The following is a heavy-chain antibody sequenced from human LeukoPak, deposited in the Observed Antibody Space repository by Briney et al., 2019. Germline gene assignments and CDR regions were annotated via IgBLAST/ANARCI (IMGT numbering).Heavy chain of an antibody. D-gene: IGHD1/OR15-1a*01. Sequence: GSLRLSCAASGFIVSSNYMNWVRQAPGKGLEWASVIYSGGSTYYADSVKGRFTISRDNSKNTLYLQMNSLRAEDTAVYYCARGQNIPAWGQGTLVTVSS. CDR2: IYSGGST. CDR1: GFIVSSNY. V-gene: IGHV3-53*01. J-gene: IGHJ4*02. CDR3: ARGQNIPA.